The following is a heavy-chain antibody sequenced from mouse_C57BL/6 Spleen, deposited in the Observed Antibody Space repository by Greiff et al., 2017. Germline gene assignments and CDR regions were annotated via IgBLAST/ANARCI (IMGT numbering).Heavy chain of an antibody. D-gene: IGHD1-1*01. CDR3: ARTYYGSSREYFDV. CDR1: GYSFTGYF. J-gene: IGHJ1*03. V-gene: IGHV1-20*01. CDR2: INPYNGDT. Sequence: EVKLQESGPELVKPGDSVKISCKASGYSFTGYFMNWVMQSHGKSLEWIGRINPYNGDTFYNQKFKGKATLTVDKSSSTAHMELRSLTSEDSAVYYCARTYYGSSREYFDVWGTGTTVTVSS.